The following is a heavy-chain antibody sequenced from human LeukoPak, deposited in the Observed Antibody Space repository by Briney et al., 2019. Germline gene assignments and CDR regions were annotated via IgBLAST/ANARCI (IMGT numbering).Heavy chain of an antibody. Sequence: SETLSLTCAVYGGSFSGYYWSWIRQPPGKGLEWIGEINHSGSTNYNPSLKSRVTISVDTSKNQFSLKLSSVTAADTAVYYCAREMVRGVIEGWFDPWGQGTLVTVSS. CDR3: AREMVRGVIEGWFDP. J-gene: IGHJ5*02. D-gene: IGHD3-10*01. CDR2: INHSGST. V-gene: IGHV4-34*01. CDR1: GGSFSGYY.